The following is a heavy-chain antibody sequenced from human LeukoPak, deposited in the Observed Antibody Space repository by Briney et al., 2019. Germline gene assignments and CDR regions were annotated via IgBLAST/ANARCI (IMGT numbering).Heavy chain of an antibody. D-gene: IGHD2-15*01. CDR1: GFTFSDYY. Sequence: GGSLRLSCATSGFTFSDYYMSWIRQAPGKGLEWVSYISSSGSTIYYADSVKGRFTISRDNAKNSLYLQMNSLRAEDTAVYYCARDCSGGSCYPDYWGQGTLVTVSS. V-gene: IGHV3-11*04. CDR2: ISSSGSTI. CDR3: ARDCSGGSCYPDY. J-gene: IGHJ4*02.